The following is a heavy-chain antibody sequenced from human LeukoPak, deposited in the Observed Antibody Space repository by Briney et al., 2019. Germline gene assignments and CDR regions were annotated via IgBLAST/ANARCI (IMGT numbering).Heavy chain of an antibody. CDR2: IYTSGST. J-gene: IGHJ3*02. V-gene: IGHV4-4*09. Sequence: SETLSLTCTVSGGSISSYYWSWIRQPPGKGLEWIGYIYTSGSTNYNPSLKSRVTISVDTSKNQFSLKLSSVTAADTAVYYCARQTLTMVRGVINAFDIWGQGTMVTVSS. D-gene: IGHD3-10*01. CDR1: GGSISSYY. CDR3: ARQTLTMVRGVINAFDI.